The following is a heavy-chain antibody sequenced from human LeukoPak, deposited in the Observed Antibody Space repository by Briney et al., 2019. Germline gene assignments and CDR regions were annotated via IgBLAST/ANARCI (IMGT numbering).Heavy chain of an antibody. CDR2: ISYDGSNK. CDR3: ARDSAFYSNYYYYGMDV. J-gene: IGHJ6*02. Sequence: GGSLRLSCAASGFTVSSNYMSWVRQAPGKGLEWVAVISYDGSNKYYADSVKGRFTISRDNSKNTLYLQMNSLRAEDTAVYYCARDSAFYSNYYYYGMDVWGQGTTVTVSS. CDR1: GFTVSSNY. D-gene: IGHD4-11*01. V-gene: IGHV3-30-3*01.